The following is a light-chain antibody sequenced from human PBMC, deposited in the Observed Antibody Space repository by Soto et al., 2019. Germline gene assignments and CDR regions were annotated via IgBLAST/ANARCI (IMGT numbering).Light chain of an antibody. CDR3: QQLNSYPYT. CDR2: AAS. CDR1: QGISSY. J-gene: IGKJ2*01. Sequence: DLQLTQSPSFLSASVGDRVTITCRASQGISSYLAWYQQKPGKAPKLLIYAASTLQSGVPSRFSGSGSGTEFTLTISSLQPEDFATYNCQQLNSYPYTFGQGTKLEIK. V-gene: IGKV1-9*01.